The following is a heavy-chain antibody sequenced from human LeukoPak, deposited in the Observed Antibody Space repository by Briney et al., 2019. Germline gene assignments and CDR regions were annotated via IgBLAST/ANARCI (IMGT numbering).Heavy chain of an antibody. CDR3: ARDREYSSSWLVGFDY. D-gene: IGHD6-13*01. CDR1: GYTFTGYY. CDR2: INPNSGGT. J-gene: IGHJ4*02. Sequence: ASVKVSCKASGYTFTGYYMHWVRQAPGQGLEWMGWINPNSGGTNYAQKFQGRVTMTRDTSISTAYMELSRLRSDDTAVYYCARDREYSSSWLVGFDYWGQGTLVTVSS. V-gene: IGHV1-2*02.